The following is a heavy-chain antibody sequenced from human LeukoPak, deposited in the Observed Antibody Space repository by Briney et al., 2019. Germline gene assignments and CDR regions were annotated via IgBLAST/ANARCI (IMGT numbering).Heavy chain of an antibody. V-gene: IGHV3-48*04. J-gene: IGHJ4*02. D-gene: IGHD1-26*01. CDR2: ISSSSSTM. Sequence: GGSLRLSCAASGFTFSYYSMNWVRQAPGKGLERVSYISSSSSTMYYADSVKGRFTISRDNAKNSLYLQMNSLRAEDTAVYYCARVQVGATGFDNWGQGTLVTVSS. CDR3: ARVQVGATGFDN. CDR1: GFTFSYYS.